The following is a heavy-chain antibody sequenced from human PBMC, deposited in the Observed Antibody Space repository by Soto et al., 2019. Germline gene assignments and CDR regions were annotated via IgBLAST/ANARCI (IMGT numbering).Heavy chain of an antibody. V-gene: IGHV1-24*01. CDR3: ATHRSGRFLEWLPEGSLDD. CDR2: FDPEDGET. J-gene: IGHJ1*01. Sequence: GASVKVSCKVSGYTLTDLSMQWVRQAPGKGLEWMGGFDPEDGETIYAQKFQGRVTMTEDTATDTAYMELSSLRSEDTAVYYCATHRSGRFLEWLPEGSLDDWGKGTLVTVDS. D-gene: IGHD3-3*01. CDR1: GYTLTDLS.